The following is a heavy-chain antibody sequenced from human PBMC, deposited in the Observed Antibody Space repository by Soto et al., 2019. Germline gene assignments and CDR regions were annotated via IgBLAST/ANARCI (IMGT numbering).Heavy chain of an antibody. V-gene: IGHV3-33*01. Sequence: GGSLRLSCAASGFSFSSYGMHWVRQAPGKGLEWVAFIWYDGGNKHYGDSVKGRFTISRDNSNSTLYLQMNSLRAEDTALYYCARDRGYSNWEWCMDVWGQGTTVTVSS. CDR3: ARDRGYSNWEWCMDV. CDR1: GFSFSSYG. D-gene: IGHD7-27*01. CDR2: IWYDGGNK. J-gene: IGHJ6*02.